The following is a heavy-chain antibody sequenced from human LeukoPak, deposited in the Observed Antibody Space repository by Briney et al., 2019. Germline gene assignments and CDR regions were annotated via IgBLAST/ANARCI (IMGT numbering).Heavy chain of an antibody. CDR3: AKDRDYYDSKVLDY. CDR2: IRYDGSNK. V-gene: IGHV3-30*02. D-gene: IGHD3-22*01. J-gene: IGHJ4*02. Sequence: GGSLRPSCAASGFTFSNYWMHWVRQAPGKGLEWVAFIRYDGSNKYYADSVKGRFTISRDNSKNTLYLQMNSLRAEDTAVYYCAKDRDYYDSKVLDYWGQGTLVTVSS. CDR1: GFTFSNYW.